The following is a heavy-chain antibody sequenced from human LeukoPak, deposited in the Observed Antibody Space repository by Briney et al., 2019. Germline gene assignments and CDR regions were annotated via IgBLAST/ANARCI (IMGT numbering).Heavy chain of an antibody. Sequence: GGSLRLSCAASGFTFSSYSMNWVRQAPGKGLEWVSYISSSSSTIYYADSVKGRFTISRDNAKNSLYLQMNSLRAEDTAVYYCARGPYDSSGYYARFFDYWGQGTLVTVSS. J-gene: IGHJ4*02. CDR1: GFTFSSYS. CDR2: ISSSSSTI. D-gene: IGHD3-22*01. CDR3: ARGPYDSSGYYARFFDY. V-gene: IGHV3-48*04.